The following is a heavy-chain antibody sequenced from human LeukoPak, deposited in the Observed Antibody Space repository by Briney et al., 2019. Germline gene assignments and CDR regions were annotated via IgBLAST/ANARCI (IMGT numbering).Heavy chain of an antibody. CDR1: GFTFSDAW. Sequence: GGSLRLSCAASGFTFSDAWLSWVRQAPGKGLEWVGRIKSKTDGETIDYAAPVKGRFTISRDDSKNTLYLQMNSLKSEDTAVYYCTTATLTGFSYYWGQGTLVTVSS. J-gene: IGHJ4*02. CDR2: IKSKTDGETI. V-gene: IGHV3-15*01. D-gene: IGHD3-9*01. CDR3: TTATLTGFSYY.